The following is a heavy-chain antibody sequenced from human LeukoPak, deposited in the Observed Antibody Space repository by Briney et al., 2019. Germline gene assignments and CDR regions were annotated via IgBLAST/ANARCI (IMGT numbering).Heavy chain of an antibody. CDR2: ISGSGGST. D-gene: IGHD6-19*01. V-gene: IGHV3-23*01. CDR1: GFAFSSYA. CDR3: ARHSGGAVAGNPCDY. Sequence: GGSLRLSCAASGFAFSSYAMSWVRQAPGKGLEWVSAISGSGGSTYYADSVKGRFTISRDNSKSTLYLQMNSLRAEDTALYYCARHSGGAVAGNPCDYWGQGALVTVSS. J-gene: IGHJ4*02.